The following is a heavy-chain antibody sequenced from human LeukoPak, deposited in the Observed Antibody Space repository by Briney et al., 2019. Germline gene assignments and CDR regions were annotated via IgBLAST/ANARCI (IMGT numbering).Heavy chain of an antibody. CDR3: ARDRYPAAQQLGDFDY. D-gene: IGHD6-13*01. V-gene: IGHV3-30*02. CDR1: GFTFSSYG. CDR2: IRSDGSNK. J-gene: IGHJ4*02. Sequence: GGSLRLSCAASGFTFSSYGMHWVRQAPGKGLEWMAFIRSDGSNKYYADSVKGRFTISRDNSKNTLYLQMNSLRAEDTAVYYCARDRYPAAQQLGDFDYWGQGTLVTVSS.